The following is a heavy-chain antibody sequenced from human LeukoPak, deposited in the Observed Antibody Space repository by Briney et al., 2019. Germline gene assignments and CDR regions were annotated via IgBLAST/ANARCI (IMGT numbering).Heavy chain of an antibody. CDR3: ARGYQWELAGVYYYYYYMDV. V-gene: IGHV4-34*01. CDR1: GETFSGYY. CDR2: IYYSGST. D-gene: IGHD1-26*01. J-gene: IGHJ6*03. Sequence: SETLSLACAVYGETFSGYYWNWIRQPLGKGLEWIANIYYSGSTYYNPSLKSRVTISIDTSKNQFSLKLSSVTAADTAVYYCARGYQWELAGVYYYYYYMDVWGKGTTVTVSS.